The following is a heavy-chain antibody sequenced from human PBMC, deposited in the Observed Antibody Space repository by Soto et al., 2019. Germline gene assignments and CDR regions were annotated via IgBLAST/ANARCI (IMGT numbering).Heavy chain of an antibody. CDR3: AKLWTTMTTFDY. D-gene: IGHD4-17*01. J-gene: IGHJ4*02. CDR2: ISGSGGST. Sequence: EVQLLESGGGLVQPGGSLRLSCAASGFAFSSYAMSWVRQAPGKGLEWVSAISGSGGSTYYADSVKGRFTISRDNSKNTVYLQMNSLRAEDTAVYYCAKLWTTMTTFDYWGQGTLVTVSS. V-gene: IGHV3-23*01. CDR1: GFAFSSYA.